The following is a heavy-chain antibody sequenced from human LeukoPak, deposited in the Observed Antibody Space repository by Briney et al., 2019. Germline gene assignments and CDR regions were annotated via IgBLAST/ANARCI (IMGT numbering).Heavy chain of an antibody. V-gene: IGHV3-48*04. J-gene: IGHJ4*02. CDR2: IHSSGGII. CDR1: GFSLSSYS. D-gene: IGHD3-16*01. Sequence: GGSLRLSCVASGFSLSSYSMNCVRRAPGNGLGWISFIHSSGGIIFYAESVKGRFTISRDNAKNSVFLQTNSQRAEDTAVYYCARRVPNEVITDYFDYWGPGTLVTVSS. CDR3: ARRVPNEVITDYFDY.